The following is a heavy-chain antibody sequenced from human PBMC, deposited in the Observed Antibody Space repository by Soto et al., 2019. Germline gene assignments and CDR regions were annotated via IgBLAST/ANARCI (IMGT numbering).Heavy chain of an antibody. CDR1: GFTFSNFF. V-gene: IGHV3-23*01. J-gene: IGHJ4*02. CDR2: ITETGGDT. D-gene: IGHD3-3*01. Sequence: GGSLRLSCAASGFTFSNFFLRLVRQAPGKGLEWVSTITETGGDTFYTDSVEGRFTIFRDNSKNTLYLQMNSLKTEDTAVYYCTTGGTFWSVYSFDDWAQGTLVTLSS. CDR3: TTGGTFWSVYSFDD.